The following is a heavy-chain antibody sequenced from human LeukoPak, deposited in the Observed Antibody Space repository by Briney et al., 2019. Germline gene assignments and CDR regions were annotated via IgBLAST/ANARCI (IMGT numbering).Heavy chain of an antibody. J-gene: IGHJ4*02. Sequence: GRSLRLSCAASGFTFSSYGMHWVRQAPGKGLEWVAFIRYDGSNKYYADSVKGRFTISRDNSKNTLYLQMNSLRAEDTAVYYCAKDRPYYDYVWGSYRAAGSLDYWGQGTLVTVSS. CDR3: AKDRPYYDYVWGSYRAAGSLDY. CDR2: IRYDGSNK. D-gene: IGHD3-16*02. CDR1: GFTFSSYG. V-gene: IGHV3-30*02.